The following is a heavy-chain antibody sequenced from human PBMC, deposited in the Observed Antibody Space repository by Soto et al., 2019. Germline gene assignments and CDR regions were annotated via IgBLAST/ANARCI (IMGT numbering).Heavy chain of an antibody. Sequence: VGSLRLSCAGSGFTFSRYAIHWVRQAPGKGLEWVAVISRDGKNKYYVDSVKGRFTISRDDSQNTLYLQMNSLRREDTAVYYCARSRNSAVADSFDFWGQGTLVTVSS. J-gene: IGHJ4*02. CDR3: ARSRNSAVADSFDF. V-gene: IGHV3-30*04. CDR1: GFTFSRYA. D-gene: IGHD3-10*01. CDR2: ISRDGKNK.